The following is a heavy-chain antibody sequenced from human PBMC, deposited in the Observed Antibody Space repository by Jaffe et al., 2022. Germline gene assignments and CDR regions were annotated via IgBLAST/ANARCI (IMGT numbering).Heavy chain of an antibody. CDR1: GGSISSSSYY. V-gene: IGHV4-39*01. D-gene: IGHD3-16*01. Sequence: QLQLQESGPGLVKPSETLSLTCTVSGGSISSSSYYWGWIRQPPGKGLEWIGSIYYSGSTYYNPSLKSRVTISVDTSKNQFSLKLSSVTAADTAVYYCASRMITFGGARGNFDYWGQGTLVTVSS. J-gene: IGHJ4*02. CDR3: ASRMITFGGARGNFDY. CDR2: IYYSGST.